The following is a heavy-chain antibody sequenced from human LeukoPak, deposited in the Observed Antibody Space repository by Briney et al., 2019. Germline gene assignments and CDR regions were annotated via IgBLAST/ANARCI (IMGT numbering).Heavy chain of an antibody. CDR3: AASGFDWLLGTYYFDY. CDR2: IVVGSGNT. Sequence: ASVKVSCKASGFTFTSSAVQWVRQARGQRLEWIGWIVVGSGNTNYAQKFQERVTITREISTSTAYMELSSLRSEDTAVYYCAASGFDWLLGTYYFDYWGQGTLVTVSS. V-gene: IGHV1-58*01. D-gene: IGHD3-9*01. J-gene: IGHJ4*02. CDR1: GFTFTSSA.